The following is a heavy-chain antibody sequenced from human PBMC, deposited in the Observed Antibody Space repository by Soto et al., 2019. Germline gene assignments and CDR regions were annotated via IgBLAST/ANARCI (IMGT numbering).Heavy chain of an antibody. V-gene: IGHV3-30*18. CDR2: ISYDGSNK. CDR3: AKGYYYDSSGIE. Sequence: PGGSLRLSCAASGFTFSSYGMHWVRQAPGKGLEWVAVISYDGSNKYYADSVKGRFTISRDNSKNTLYLQMNSLRAEDTAVYYCAKGYYYDSSGIEWGQGTLVTVSS. CDR1: GFTFSSYG. D-gene: IGHD3-22*01. J-gene: IGHJ4*02.